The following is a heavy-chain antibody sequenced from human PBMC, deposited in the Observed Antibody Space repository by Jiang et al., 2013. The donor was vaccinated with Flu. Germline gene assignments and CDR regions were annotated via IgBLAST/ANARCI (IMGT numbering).Heavy chain of an antibody. CDR1: GFTFSSYA. V-gene: IGHV3-30-3*01. Sequence: QLVESGGGVVQPGRSLRLSCAASGFTFSSYAMHWVRQAPGKGLEWVAVISYDGSNKYYADSVKGRFTISRDNSKNTLYLQMNSLRAEDTAVYYCARALDSGAFDIWGQGTMVTVSS. J-gene: IGHJ3*02. D-gene: IGHD3-10*01. CDR3: ARALDSGAFDI. CDR2: ISYDGSNK.